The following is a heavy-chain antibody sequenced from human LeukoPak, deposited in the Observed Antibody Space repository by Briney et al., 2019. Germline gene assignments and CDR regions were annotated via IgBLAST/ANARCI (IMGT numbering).Heavy chain of an antibody. CDR2: ITKNGRTA. V-gene: IGHV3-23*01. J-gene: IGHJ6*04. CDR3: AKDLPGGEDDHYGFDV. CDR1: GFTLAAFG. Sequence: GGSLRLSCTASGFTLAAFGMSWVRQAPGKGLEWVSGITKNGRTAKLADSVRGRFSISRATFTNKLYLQMNSLRGDDTAVYWCAKDLPGGEDDHYGFDVWGKGTTVTVSS. D-gene: IGHD3-10*01.